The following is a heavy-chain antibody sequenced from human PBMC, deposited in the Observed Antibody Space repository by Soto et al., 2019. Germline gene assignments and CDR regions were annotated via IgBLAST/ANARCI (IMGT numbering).Heavy chain of an antibody. V-gene: IGHV4-59*01. CDR2: IYYSGST. CDR1: GGSISSYY. J-gene: IGHJ4*02. D-gene: IGHD1-26*01. CDR3: ARETGGSHPRYFDF. Sequence: SLTCTVSGGSISSYYWSWIRQPPGKGLEWIGYIYYSGSTNYNPSLKSRVTISVDTSKNQFSLKLSSVTAADTAVYYCARETGGSHPRYFDFWGQGTLVIVSS.